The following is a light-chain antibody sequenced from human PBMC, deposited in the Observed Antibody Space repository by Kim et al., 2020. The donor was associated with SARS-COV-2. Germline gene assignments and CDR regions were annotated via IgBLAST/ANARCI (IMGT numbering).Light chain of an antibody. V-gene: IGKV1-27*01. CDR1: QEITNY. CDR2: AAS. J-gene: IGKJ2*01. Sequence: DIQMTQSPSSLSASVGDRVTITCRASQEITNYLAWYQQKPGRVPKLLIYAASTLQSGVPSRFSGSGSGTDFTLTITSLQPEDVATYYCQKYNGAPYAFGQGTKLEI. CDR3: QKYNGAPYA.